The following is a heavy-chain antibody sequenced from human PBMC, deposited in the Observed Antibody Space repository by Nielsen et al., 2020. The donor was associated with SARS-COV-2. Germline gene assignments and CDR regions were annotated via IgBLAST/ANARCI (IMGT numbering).Heavy chain of an antibody. CDR1: GYTFTSYA. V-gene: IGHV1-3*01. J-gene: IGHJ4*02. D-gene: IGHD2-2*01. Sequence: ASVKVSCKASGYTFTSYAMHWVRQAPGQRLEWMGWINAGNGNTKYSQKFQGRVTITRDTSASTAYVELSSLRSEDTAVYYCARRYCSSTSCPIFDYWGQGTLVTVSS. CDR3: ARRYCSSTSCPIFDY. CDR2: INAGNGNT.